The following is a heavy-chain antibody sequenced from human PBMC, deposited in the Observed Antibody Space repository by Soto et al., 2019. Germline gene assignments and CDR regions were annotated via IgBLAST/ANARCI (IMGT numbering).Heavy chain of an antibody. D-gene: IGHD1-26*01. Sequence: QVQLVQSGAEVKKPGSSVKVSCKASGGTFSSCAISWVRQAPGQGLEWMGGIIPIFGTANYAQKFQGRVTITADESTSTAYMELSSLRSEDTAVYYCARKYRYSGSYDYYYYGMDVWGQGTTVTVSS. CDR1: GGTFSSCA. CDR3: ARKYRYSGSYDYYYYGMDV. V-gene: IGHV1-69*01. CDR2: IIPIFGTA. J-gene: IGHJ6*02.